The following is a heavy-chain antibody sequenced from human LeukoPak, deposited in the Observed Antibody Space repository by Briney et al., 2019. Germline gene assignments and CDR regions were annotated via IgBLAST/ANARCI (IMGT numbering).Heavy chain of an antibody. J-gene: IGHJ3*02. V-gene: IGHV1-69*04. D-gene: IGHD3-22*01. CDR2: IIPILGIA. CDR1: GGTFSSYA. Sequence: SVKVSCKASGGTFSSYAISWARQAPGQGLEWMGRIIPILGIANYAQKFQGRVTITADKSTSTAYMELSSLRSEDTAVYYCARDGPLDYYDSSGNAFDIWGQGTMVTVSS. CDR3: ARDGPLDYYDSSGNAFDI.